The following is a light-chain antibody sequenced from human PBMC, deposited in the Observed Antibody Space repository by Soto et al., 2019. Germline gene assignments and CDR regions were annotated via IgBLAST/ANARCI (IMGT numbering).Light chain of an antibody. CDR2: EVS. CDR1: SSDVGGYNR. Sequence: QSALTQPPSVSGSPGQSVAISCTGTSSDVGGYNRVSWYQQPPGTAPKLMIYEVSHRPSGVPDRFSGSKSGNTASLTISGLQAEDEADHYCSSYTTSNTLVFGGGTKLIVL. V-gene: IGLV2-18*02. CDR3: SSYTTSNTLV. J-gene: IGLJ2*01.